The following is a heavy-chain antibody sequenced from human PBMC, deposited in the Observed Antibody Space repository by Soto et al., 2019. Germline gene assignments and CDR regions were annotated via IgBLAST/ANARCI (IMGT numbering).Heavy chain of an antibody. CDR3: ATFLSGYYQTDAFDI. Sequence: QVHLQESGPGLVKPSGTLSLTCAVSGDAISSNNWWTWVRQPPGKGPEWIGEIHHSGSTNYNPSLKSRATISRDKSNNQFSLNRSSVTAADTAMYYCATFLSGYYQTDAFDIWGQGTTGTVSS. CDR1: GDAISSNNW. D-gene: IGHD3-22*01. J-gene: IGHJ3*02. V-gene: IGHV4-4*02. CDR2: IHHSGST.